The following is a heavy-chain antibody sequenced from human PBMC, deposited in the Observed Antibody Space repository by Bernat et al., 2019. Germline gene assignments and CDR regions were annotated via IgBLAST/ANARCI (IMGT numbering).Heavy chain of an antibody. D-gene: IGHD3-3*01. CDR1: GFTFSSYS. CDR3: ARGLWIFGVVEPTTYSRGAFDI. Sequence: QVQLVESGGGVFQPGRSLRLSCAASGFTFSSYSMHWVRQAPGKGLEWVAVISYDGSNKYYADTVKGRFTISRDNSKNTLYLQMNSLRAEDTAVYYCARGLWIFGVVEPTTYSRGAFDIWGQGTMVTVSS. CDR2: ISYDGSNK. V-gene: IGHV3-30-3*01. J-gene: IGHJ3*02.